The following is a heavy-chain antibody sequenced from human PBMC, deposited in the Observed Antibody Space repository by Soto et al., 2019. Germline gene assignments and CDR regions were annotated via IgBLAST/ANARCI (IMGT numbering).Heavy chain of an antibody. J-gene: IGHJ4*02. V-gene: IGHV3-23*01. CDR2: ISGSGIST. CDR3: AKARSGNYKYYLYX. Sequence: GSLRLSFGASGFIIISYAMNWVRQAPGKGLEWVAGISGSGISTYYADSVKGRFTISRDNSKKTLYLQLNSLRTEDTAVYYCAKARSGNYKYYLYXWGQGTLFTVSX. D-gene: IGHD3-22*01. CDR1: GFIIISYA.